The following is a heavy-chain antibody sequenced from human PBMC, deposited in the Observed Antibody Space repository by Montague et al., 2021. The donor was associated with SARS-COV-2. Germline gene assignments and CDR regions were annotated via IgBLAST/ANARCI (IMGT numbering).Heavy chain of an antibody. V-gene: IGHV4-39*01. D-gene: IGHD3-9*01. CDR2: VAYSGST. Sequence: SETLSLTCSVSGDSIGSSHTYWGWIRRPPGKGLEWIGCVAYSGSTYYNPSLQRRVTISVDTSKSQFSLELNSVTAADTAMYYCARSQLYYDLLTGFSESYYFDYWGQGTLATVSS. CDR1: GDSIGSSHTY. CDR3: ARSQLYYDLLTGFSESYYFDY. J-gene: IGHJ4*02.